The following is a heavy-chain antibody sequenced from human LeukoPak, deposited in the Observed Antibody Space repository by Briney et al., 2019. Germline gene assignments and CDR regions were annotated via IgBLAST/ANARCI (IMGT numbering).Heavy chain of an antibody. J-gene: IGHJ6*02. CDR3: ARAPYCGGDCSFYYGMDV. D-gene: IGHD2-21*02. CDR2: IYYSGST. Sequence: SETLSLTCTVSGGSMSSYYWSWIRQPPGKGLEWIGYIYYSGSTNYSPSLKSRVTISVDTSKNQFSLKLSSVTAADTAVYYCARAPYCGGDCSFYYGMDVWGQGTTVTVSS. V-gene: IGHV4-59*01. CDR1: GGSMSSYY.